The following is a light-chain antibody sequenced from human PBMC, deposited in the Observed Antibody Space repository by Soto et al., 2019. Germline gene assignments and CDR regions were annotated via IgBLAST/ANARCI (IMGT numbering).Light chain of an antibody. CDR1: PSVRSRY. V-gene: IGKV3-20*01. Sequence: DIVLTQSPGTLSVSPGERATLSCRASPSVRSRYLAWSQQTPGPAPRPLIYCASSRANGIPARFSGSGSGTDFTLTISSQEPHDFAVSYCQQHGSSPWTCGQGTKGDIK. J-gene: IGKJ1*01. CDR3: QQHGSSPWT. CDR2: CAS.